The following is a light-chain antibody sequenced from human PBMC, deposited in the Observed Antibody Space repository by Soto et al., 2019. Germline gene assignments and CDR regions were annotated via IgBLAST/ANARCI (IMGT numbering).Light chain of an antibody. CDR2: LGS. CDR1: QSLLHSNGYNY. J-gene: IGKJ3*01. CDR3: MQPLQTLTLT. V-gene: IGKV2-28*01. Sequence: DIVMTQSPLSLPVTPGEPASISCRSSQSLLHSNGYNYLDWYLQKPGQSPQLLIYLGSNRASGVPDRFSGSGSGTDCTLKISRVEAEDVGVYYCMQPLQTLTLTFGPGTKVDIK.